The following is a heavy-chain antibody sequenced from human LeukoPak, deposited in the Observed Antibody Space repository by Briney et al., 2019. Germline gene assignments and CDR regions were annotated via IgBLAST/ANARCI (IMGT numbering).Heavy chain of an antibody. Sequence: GGSLRLSCAASGFTVSSNYMSWVRQAPGKGLEWVSVIYSGGSTYYADSVKGRFTISRDNSKNTLYLQMNSLRAEDTAVYYCARDGLYSSSWYYPGAWGQGTLVTVSS. D-gene: IGHD6-13*01. CDR3: ARDGLYSSSWYYPGA. CDR2: IYSGGST. V-gene: IGHV3-66*01. CDR1: GFTVSSNY. J-gene: IGHJ4*02.